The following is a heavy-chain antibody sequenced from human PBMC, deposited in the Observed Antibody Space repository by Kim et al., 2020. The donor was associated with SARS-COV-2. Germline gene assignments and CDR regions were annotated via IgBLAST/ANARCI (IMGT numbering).Heavy chain of an antibody. J-gene: IGHJ3*02. CDR3: ARGSQQWLVRGAFDI. D-gene: IGHD6-19*01. CDR2: ISYDGSNK. Sequence: GGSLRLSCAASGFTFSSYAMHWVRQAPGKGLEWVAVISYDGSNKYYADSVKGRFTISRDNSKNTLYLQMNSLRAEDTVVYYCARGSQQWLVRGAFDIWGQGTMVTVSS. CDR1: GFTFSSYA. V-gene: IGHV3-30-3*01.